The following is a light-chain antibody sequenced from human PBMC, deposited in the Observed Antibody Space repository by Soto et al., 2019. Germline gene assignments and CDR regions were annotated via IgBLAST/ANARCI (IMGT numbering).Light chain of an antibody. J-gene: IGKJ4*01. Sequence: DIVMTQSPDSLAVSLGERATINCKSSQSVLLTSNNKNYLAWYQQKPGQPPKVLISWASTRESGVPDRFSGSGSGTDFTLTITRLQDEDVEFYYCQHDYPPLTFGGGTKVEIK. CDR1: QSVLLTSNNKNY. CDR2: WAS. V-gene: IGKV4-1*01. CDR3: QHDYPPLT.